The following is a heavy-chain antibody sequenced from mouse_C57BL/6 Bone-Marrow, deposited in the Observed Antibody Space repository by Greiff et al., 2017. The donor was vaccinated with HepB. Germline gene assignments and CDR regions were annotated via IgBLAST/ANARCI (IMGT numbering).Heavy chain of an antibody. CDR3: ARGGYGSLSSFDS. J-gene: IGHJ2*01. CDR1: GYTFTSYW. D-gene: IGHD2-1*01. Sequence: QVQLQQPGAELVKPGASVKMSCKASGYTFTSYWITWVKQRPGQGLEWIGDIYPGSGSTNYNEKFKSKATLTVDTSSSTAYMQLSSLTSEDSAVYYCARGGYGSLSSFDSWGQGTTLTVSS. V-gene: IGHV1-55*01. CDR2: IYPGSGST.